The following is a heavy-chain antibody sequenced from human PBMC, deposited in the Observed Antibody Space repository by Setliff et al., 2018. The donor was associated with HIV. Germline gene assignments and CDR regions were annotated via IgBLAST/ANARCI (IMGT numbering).Heavy chain of an antibody. V-gene: IGHV1-69*06. D-gene: IGHD5-12*01. J-gene: IGHJ4*02. CDR3: ARVGNNRLQFFDH. CDR1: GGTFSTYS. Sequence: GASVKVSCKASGGTFSTYSMNWVRQAPGQGLEWMGGIIPFFPTTNYAPKFQGRVTITADTSASTMYMELSSPRSEDTAVYYCARVGNNRLQFFDHWGQGTLVTVSS. CDR2: IIPFFPTT.